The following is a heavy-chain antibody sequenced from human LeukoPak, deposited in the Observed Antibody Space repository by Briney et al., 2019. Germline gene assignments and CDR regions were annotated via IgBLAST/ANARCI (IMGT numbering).Heavy chain of an antibody. V-gene: IGHV3-23*01. Sequence: PGGSLRLSCEASGFTFSSYAMSWVRQAPGKGLEWVSAISGSGGSTYYADSVKGRFTISRDNSKNTLYLQMNSLRAEDTAVYYCAKDPVIYDSAHYWGQGTLVTVSS. J-gene: IGHJ4*02. CDR1: GFTFSSYA. CDR2: ISGSGGST. CDR3: AKDPVIYDSAHY. D-gene: IGHD5/OR15-5a*01.